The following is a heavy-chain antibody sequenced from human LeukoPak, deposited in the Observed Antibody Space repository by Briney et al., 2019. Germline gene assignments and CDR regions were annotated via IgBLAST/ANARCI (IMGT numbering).Heavy chain of an antibody. D-gene: IGHD3-9*01. CDR1: GGSISSSSYY. Sequence: SETLSLTCTVSGGSISSSSYYWGWIRQPPGKGLEWIGSIYYSGSTYYNPSLKSRVTISVDTSKNQFSLKLSSGTAADTAVYYCARIGILTGYSWGQGTLVTVSS. V-gene: IGHV4-39*07. CDR3: ARIGILTGYS. J-gene: IGHJ5*02. CDR2: IYYSGST.